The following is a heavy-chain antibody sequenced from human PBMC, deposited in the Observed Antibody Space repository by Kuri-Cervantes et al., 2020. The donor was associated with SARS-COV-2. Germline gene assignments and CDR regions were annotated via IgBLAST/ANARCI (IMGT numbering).Heavy chain of an antibody. CDR1: GFSLNDYY. CDR2: ISNSGGYT. CDR3: ARDLSSMDFDH. J-gene: IGHJ4*02. Sequence: GGSLRLSCTASGFSLNDYYMGWLRQVPGKEMEWVSYISNSGGYTNYADSVKGRFSISRDIARKSLYLQMNNLRADDTAVYYCARDLSSMDFDHWGPGTLVTVSS. V-gene: IGHV3-11*05. D-gene: IGHD6-6*01.